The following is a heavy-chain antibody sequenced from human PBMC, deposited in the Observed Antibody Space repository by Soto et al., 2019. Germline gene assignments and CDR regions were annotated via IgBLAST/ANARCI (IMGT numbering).Heavy chain of an antibody. D-gene: IGHD3-3*01. CDR1: GFSLNTTGIC. CDR2: IDWDDDK. Sequence: GPTLVNPTQTLTLTCTFSGFSLNTTGICVNWIRQPPGKTLEWLALIDWDDDKYYRRSLKTRLTISKDTSKNQVILTMTNMDTVETATYYCARSANDDFWSGYYDYWGPGPLVTVSX. V-gene: IGHV2-70*01. J-gene: IGHJ4*02. CDR3: ARSANDDFWSGYYDY.